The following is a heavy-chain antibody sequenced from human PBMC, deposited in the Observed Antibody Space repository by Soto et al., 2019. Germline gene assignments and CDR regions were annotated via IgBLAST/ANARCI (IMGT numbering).Heavy chain of an antibody. Sequence: EVQLVESGGGLVQPGRSLRLSCTASGFTFGDYAMSWFRQAPGKGLEWVGFIRSKAYGGTTEYAASVKGRFTISRDDSKSIAYLQMNSLKTEDTAVYYCTRRNYGGYTPNFDYWGQGTLVTVSS. CDR2: IRSKAYGGTT. J-gene: IGHJ4*02. D-gene: IGHD4-17*01. CDR1: GFTFGDYA. V-gene: IGHV3-49*03. CDR3: TRRNYGGYTPNFDY.